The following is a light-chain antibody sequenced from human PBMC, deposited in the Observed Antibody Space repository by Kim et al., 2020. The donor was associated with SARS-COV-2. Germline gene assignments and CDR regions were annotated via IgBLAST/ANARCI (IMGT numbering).Light chain of an antibody. CDR2: SNN. J-gene: IGLJ3*02. CDR1: TSNIGSNT. V-gene: IGLV1-44*01. Sequence: GRRVTISCSGSTSNIGSNTVNWYQQRPGTAPKLLIYSNNQRPSGVPDRFSGSKSGTSASLAISGLQSEDEADYYCAAWDDRLNGWVFGGGTKLTVL. CDR3: AAWDDRLNGWV.